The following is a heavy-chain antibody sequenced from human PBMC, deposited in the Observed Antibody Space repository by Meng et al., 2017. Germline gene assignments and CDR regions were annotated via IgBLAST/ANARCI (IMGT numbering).Heavy chain of an antibody. V-gene: IGHV3-23*01. CDR2: ISGSGGST. CDR1: GFTFSSYA. CDR3: VKDLKWLLNTYFDY. D-gene: IGHD6-19*01. J-gene: IGHJ4*02. Sequence: GGSLRLSCAASGFTFSSYAMHWVRQAPGKGLEWVSAISGSGGSTYYADSVKGRFTISRDNSKNTLYLQMNSLRAEDTAVYYCVKDLKWLLNTYFDYWGQGTLVTVSS.